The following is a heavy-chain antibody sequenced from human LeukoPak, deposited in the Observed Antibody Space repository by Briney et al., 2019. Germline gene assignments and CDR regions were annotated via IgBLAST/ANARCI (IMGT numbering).Heavy chain of an antibody. CDR3: ARDQYYYDSSGYYY. CDR1: GGSFSGYY. CDR2: INHSGST. V-gene: IGHV4-34*01. D-gene: IGHD3-22*01. Sequence: SETLSLTCAAYGGSFSGYYWSWIRQPPGKGLEWIGEINHSGSTNYNPSLKSRVTISVDTSKNQFSLKLSSVTAADTAVYYCARDQYYYDSSGYYYWDQGTLVTVSS. J-gene: IGHJ4*02.